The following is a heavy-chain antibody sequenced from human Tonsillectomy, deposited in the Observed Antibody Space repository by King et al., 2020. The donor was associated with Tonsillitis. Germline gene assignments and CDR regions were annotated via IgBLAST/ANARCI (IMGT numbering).Heavy chain of an antibody. J-gene: IGHJ5*02. CDR1: GYTFTSYG. CDR2: ISAYNGNT. V-gene: IGHV1-18*04. D-gene: IGHD3-22*01. Sequence: MQLVQSGAEVKKPGASVKVSCKASGYTFTSYGISWVRQAPGQGLEWMGWISAYNGNTNYAQKLQGRVTMTTDTSTSTAYMELRSLRSDDTAVYYCARDLRDYYDSSCYYFGWFDPWGQGTLVTVSS. CDR3: ARDLRDYYDSSCYYFGWFDP.